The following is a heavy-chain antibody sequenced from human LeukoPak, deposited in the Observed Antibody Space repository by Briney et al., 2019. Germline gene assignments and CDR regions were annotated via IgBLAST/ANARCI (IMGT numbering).Heavy chain of an antibody. D-gene: IGHD3-22*01. CDR3: AKDDGWLYYNH. CDR2: ISPGGEIP. J-gene: IGHJ4*02. CDR1: GFTLSIHR. V-gene: IGHV3-23*01. Sequence: GGSVRLSCAASGFTLSIHRMNWVRQARGKGLEWVSGISPGGEIPYYADSVKGRFTISRDNSKDTVSLQMHSLRAEDTATYYCAKDDGWLYYNHWGQGTLVTVSS.